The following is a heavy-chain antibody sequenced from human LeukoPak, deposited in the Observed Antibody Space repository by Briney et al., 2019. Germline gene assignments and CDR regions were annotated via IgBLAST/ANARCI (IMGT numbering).Heavy chain of an antibody. Sequence: GGSLRLSCAASGFTFSSHAMHWVRQAPGKGLEWVTIIWYDGSNKYYADSVKGRFSISRDNSRNTLYLQMNSLRAEDTAVYYCAKDLTGGNYYGSGSYVLGYWGQGTLVTVSS. D-gene: IGHD3-10*01. V-gene: IGHV3-33*06. J-gene: IGHJ4*02. CDR3: AKDLTGGNYYGSGSYVLGY. CDR2: IWYDGSNK. CDR1: GFTFSSHA.